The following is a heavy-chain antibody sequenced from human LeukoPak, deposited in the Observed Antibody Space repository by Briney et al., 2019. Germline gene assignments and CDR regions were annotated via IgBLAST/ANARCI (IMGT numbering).Heavy chain of an antibody. V-gene: IGHV1-46*01. Sequence: ASVKVSCKASGYTFTSYDINWVRQAPGQGLEWMGIINPSGGSTGYAQKFQGRVTMTRDTSTSTVYMELSSLRSEDTAVYYCARDHYDSSGYYAPYYYYMDVWGKGTTVTISS. CDR3: ARDHYDSSGYYAPYYYYMDV. CDR1: GYTFTSYD. D-gene: IGHD3-22*01. J-gene: IGHJ6*03. CDR2: INPSGGST.